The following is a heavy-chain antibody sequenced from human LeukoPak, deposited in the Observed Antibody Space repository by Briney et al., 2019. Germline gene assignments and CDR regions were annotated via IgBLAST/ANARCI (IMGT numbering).Heavy chain of an antibody. Sequence: GGSLRLSCAASGFTFSNHAMSWVRQAPGKGLEWVSDISGSGGSTYYADSVKGRFTISRDNSKDTLDLQMNSLRAEDTAVYYCAKHPIVGATGNFDYWGQGTLVTVSS. CDR2: ISGSGGST. CDR1: GFTFSNHA. CDR3: AKHPIVGATGNFDY. D-gene: IGHD1-26*01. J-gene: IGHJ4*02. V-gene: IGHV3-23*01.